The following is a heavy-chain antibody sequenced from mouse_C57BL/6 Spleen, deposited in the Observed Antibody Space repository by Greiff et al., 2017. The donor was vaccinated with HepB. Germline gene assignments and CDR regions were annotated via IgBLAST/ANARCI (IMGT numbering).Heavy chain of an antibody. V-gene: IGHV1-53*01. CDR3: ARSPSIYYYGSSYVDYAMDY. D-gene: IGHD1-1*01. CDR1: GYTFTSYW. CDR2: INPSNGGT. J-gene: IGHJ4*01. Sequence: VQLQQPGTELVKPGASVKLSCKASGYTFTSYWMHWVKQRPGQGLEWIGNINPSNGGTNYNEKFKSKATLTVDKSSSTAYMQLSSLTSEDSAVYYCARSPSIYYYGSSYVDYAMDYWGQGTSVTVSS.